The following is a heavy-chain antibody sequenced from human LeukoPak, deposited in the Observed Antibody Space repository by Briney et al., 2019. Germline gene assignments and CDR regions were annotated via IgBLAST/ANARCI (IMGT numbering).Heavy chain of an antibody. CDR3: ARPVGGQYCSGGSCYPSHWFDP. CDR2: IIPIFGTA. Sequence: SVKVSCKASGGTFSSYAISWVRQAPGQGLEWMGGIIPIFGTANYAQKFQGRVTITTDESTSTAYMELSSLRSEDTAVYYCARPVGGQYCSGGSCYPSHWFDPWGQGTLVTVSS. J-gene: IGHJ5*02. D-gene: IGHD2-15*01. CDR1: GGTFSSYA. V-gene: IGHV1-69*05.